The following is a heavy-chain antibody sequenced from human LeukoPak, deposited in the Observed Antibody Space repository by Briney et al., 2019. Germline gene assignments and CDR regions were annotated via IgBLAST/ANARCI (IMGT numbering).Heavy chain of an antibody. CDR2: ISGSGGST. Sequence: PGGTLRLSCAASGFTFSSYGMSWVRQAPGKGLEWVSAISGSGGSTYYADSVKGRFTISRDNSKNTLYLQMNSLRAEDTAVYYCAKDIVVVTAISFDYWGQGTLVTVSS. V-gene: IGHV3-23*01. CDR1: GFTFSSYG. D-gene: IGHD2-21*02. CDR3: AKDIVVVTAISFDY. J-gene: IGHJ4*02.